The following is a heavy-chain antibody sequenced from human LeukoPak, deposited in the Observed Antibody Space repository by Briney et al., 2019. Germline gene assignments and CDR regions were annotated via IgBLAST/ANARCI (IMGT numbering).Heavy chain of an antibody. D-gene: IGHD3-10*01. Sequence: GGSPRLSCVASGFNPTSYEMNWVRQAPGKGLEWVSYISSGGDTIYYADSVKGRFTISRDNAKNSLYLQMNSLRAEDTAVYYCARGWYYLWGQGTMVTVSS. V-gene: IGHV3-48*03. J-gene: IGHJ3*01. CDR2: ISSGGDTI. CDR1: GFNPTSYE. CDR3: ARGWYYL.